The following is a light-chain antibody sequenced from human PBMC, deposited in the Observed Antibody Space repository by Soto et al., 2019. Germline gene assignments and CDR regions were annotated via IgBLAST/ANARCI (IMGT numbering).Light chain of an antibody. Sequence: EIVMTQSPATLSVSPWERATLSCRASQSVRSNLAWYQQKPGQAPRLLIYGASTRATGLPARFRGSGSGTEFTLTISSLQSEDFAVYYCQQYNDWQWTFGLGTKVDIK. J-gene: IGKJ1*01. CDR2: GAS. V-gene: IGKV3-15*01. CDR1: QSVRSN. CDR3: QQYNDWQWT.